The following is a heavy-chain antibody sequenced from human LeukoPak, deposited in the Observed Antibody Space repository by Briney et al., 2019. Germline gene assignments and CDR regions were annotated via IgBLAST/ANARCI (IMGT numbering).Heavy chain of an antibody. D-gene: IGHD6-19*01. CDR1: GFSLSISGVG. V-gene: IGHV2-5*01. CDR3: ARVLMYSSGWFLYYFDY. Sequence: SGPTLVKPTQTLTLTCTFSGFSLSISGVGVGWIRQPPGKALEWLALIYWNDDKRYSPSLKSRLTITKDTSKNQVVLTMTNMDPVDTATYYCARVLMYSSGWFLYYFDYWGQGTLVTVSS. CDR2: IYWNDDK. J-gene: IGHJ4*02.